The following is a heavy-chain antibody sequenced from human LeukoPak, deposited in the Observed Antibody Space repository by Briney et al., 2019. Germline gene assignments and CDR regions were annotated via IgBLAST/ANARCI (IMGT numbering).Heavy chain of an antibody. Sequence: PSETLSLTCTVSGGSMKRYYWNWIRQPPGRGLEWIGYIYYSGSTNYNPSLKSRVTISVDTSKNQFSLKLTSVTAADTAIYDCARVGGMLTINNEAFDIWGQGTVVTVS. CDR1: GGSMKRYY. J-gene: IGHJ3*02. V-gene: IGHV4-59*01. CDR2: IYYSGST. CDR3: ARVGGMLTINNEAFDI. D-gene: IGHD3-16*01.